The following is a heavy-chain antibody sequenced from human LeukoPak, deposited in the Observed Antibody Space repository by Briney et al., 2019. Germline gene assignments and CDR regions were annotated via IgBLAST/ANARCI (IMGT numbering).Heavy chain of an antibody. Sequence: SVKVSCKASGGTFSSYAISWVRQAPGQGLEWMGGIIPIFGTANYAQKFQGRVTITADESTSTAYMELSSLRSEDTAAYYCARGRPGYGDYVVWGQGTLVTVSS. CDR3: ARGRPGYGDYVV. CDR2: IIPIFGTA. CDR1: GGTFSSYA. D-gene: IGHD4-17*01. J-gene: IGHJ4*02. V-gene: IGHV1-69*13.